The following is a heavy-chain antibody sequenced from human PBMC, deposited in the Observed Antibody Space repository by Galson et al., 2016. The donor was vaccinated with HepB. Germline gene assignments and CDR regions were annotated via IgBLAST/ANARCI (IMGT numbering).Heavy chain of an antibody. J-gene: IGHJ6*02. CDR2: ISGNGGST. Sequence: SLRLSCAASGFTFSRYAMSWVRQAPGKGLEWVSTISGNGGSTYYADSVKGRFTISTDNSKNTLYLQMNGLRADDTAVYHCAKIIMVQGGFYFYGMNVWGQGTTVTVSS. D-gene: IGHD3-10*01. CDR1: GFTFSRYA. V-gene: IGHV3-23*01. CDR3: AKIIMVQGGFYFYGMNV.